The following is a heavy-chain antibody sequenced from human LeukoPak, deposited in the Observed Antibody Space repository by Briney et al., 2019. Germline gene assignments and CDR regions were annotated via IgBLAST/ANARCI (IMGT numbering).Heavy chain of an antibody. D-gene: IGHD3-10*01. CDR2: IYSGGST. Sequence: GGSLRLSCAASGFTVSSNYMSWVRRARGKGLAWVSVIYSGGSTYYADSVKGRFTISRDNCKNTLYLQMHSLRAEDTAVYYCAKDSPHFGELLSSYFDYWGQGTLVTVSS. CDR3: AKDSPHFGELLSSYFDY. CDR1: GFTVSSNY. V-gene: IGHV3-53*01. J-gene: IGHJ4*02.